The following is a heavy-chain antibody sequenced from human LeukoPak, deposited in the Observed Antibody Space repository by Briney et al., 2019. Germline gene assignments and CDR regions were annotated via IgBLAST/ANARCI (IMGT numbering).Heavy chain of an antibody. CDR2: ISGSGGST. CDR1: GFTFSSYA. D-gene: IGHD2-2*01. Sequence: GGSLRLSCAASGFTFSSYAMSWVRQAPGKGLEWVSAISGSGGSTYYADSVKGRFTISRDNSKNTLYLQMNSLRAEDTAVYYCAKDSGYCSSASCLGYFDYWGQGTLATVSS. V-gene: IGHV3-23*01. CDR3: AKDSGYCSSASCLGYFDY. J-gene: IGHJ4*02.